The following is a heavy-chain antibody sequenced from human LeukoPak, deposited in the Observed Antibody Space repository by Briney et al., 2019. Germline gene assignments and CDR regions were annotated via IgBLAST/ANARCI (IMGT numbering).Heavy chain of an antibody. CDR2: IYDSGST. CDR1: GDSVSSTSYS. V-gene: IGHV4-39*07. J-gene: IGHJ6*03. D-gene: IGHD5-18*01. Sequence: KSSKTLSLTCTVSGDSVSSTSYSWGWIRQPPGKGLEFIGSIYDSGSTYDNPSLKSRVTISVDTSKNQFSLNLSSVTAADTAMYYCARAVIRASNGGSHYYYMDVWGKGTTVIVSS. CDR3: ARAVIRASNGGSHYYYMDV.